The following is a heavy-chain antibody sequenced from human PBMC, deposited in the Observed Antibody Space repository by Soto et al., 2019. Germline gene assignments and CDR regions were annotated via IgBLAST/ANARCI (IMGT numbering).Heavy chain of an antibody. V-gene: IGHV3-30*18. D-gene: IGHD3-10*01. CDR1: GVTFSSYG. J-gene: IGHJ6*02. CDR2: ISYDGNNK. CDR3: AKDVISMVRGVIPYYFYGMDV. Sequence: QVQLVESGGSVVQPGRSLRLSCAASGVTFSSYGMHWVRQAPGKGLEWVAVISYDGNNKYSGDSVKGRFTISRDNSKNTLYLQMNSLRAEDTAVYYCAKDVISMVRGVIPYYFYGMDVWGQGTTVTVSS.